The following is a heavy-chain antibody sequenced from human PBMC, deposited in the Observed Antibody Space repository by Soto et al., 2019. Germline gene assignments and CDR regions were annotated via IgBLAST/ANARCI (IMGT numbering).Heavy chain of an antibody. J-gene: IGHJ4*02. Sequence: GSLRLSCAASGFSISSDDMNWVRQAPGKGLEWVSYISSNGLNKYFADSVKGRFTISRDNARNSLFLQMDSLRADDTAVYFCASPFPTDASDYCGPGTLVTVSS. CDR3: ASPFPTDASDY. V-gene: IGHV3-48*03. CDR1: GFSISSDD. CDR2: ISSNGLNK.